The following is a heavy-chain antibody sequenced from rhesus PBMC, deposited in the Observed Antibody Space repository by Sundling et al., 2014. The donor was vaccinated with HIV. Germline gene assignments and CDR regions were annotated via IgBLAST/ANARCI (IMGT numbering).Heavy chain of an antibody. V-gene: IGHV4-165*01. CDR2: IAGSHGST. D-gene: IGHD3-3*01. J-gene: IGHJ4*01. CDR3: ASDPYDIWTGYFTS. CDR1: GGSIRSYY. Sequence: QVQLQESGPVLVKPSETLSLTCAVSGGSIRSYYWNWIRQPPGKGLEWIGYIAGSHGSTYYNPTLKSRITISTDTSKNHFSLRLTSVTAADTAVYYCASDPYDIWTGYFTSWGQGVLVTVSS.